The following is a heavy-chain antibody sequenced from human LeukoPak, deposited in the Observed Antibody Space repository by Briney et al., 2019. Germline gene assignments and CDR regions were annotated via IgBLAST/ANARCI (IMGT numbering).Heavy chain of an antibody. CDR3: ASAGGNYNDSREWWFDP. CDR1: VGTFSSYT. V-gene: IGHV1-69*13. D-gene: IGHD3-22*01. J-gene: IGHJ5*02. Sequence: ASVKVSCKASVGTFSSYTFSLVRHAPGQGLEWMGGIIPIFGTANYAQKFQGRVTITADESTSTAYMELSSLRSEDTTVYYCASAGGNYNDSREWWFDPWGQGTLVTVSS. CDR2: IIPIFGTA.